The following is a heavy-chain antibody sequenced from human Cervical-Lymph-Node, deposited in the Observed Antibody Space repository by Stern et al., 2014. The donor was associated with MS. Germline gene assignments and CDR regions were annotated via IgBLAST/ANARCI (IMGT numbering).Heavy chain of an antibody. CDR3: ASGSYSGSDAFDI. J-gene: IGHJ3*02. CDR2: MSYNGGSQ. V-gene: IGHV3-30*04. CDR1: GFTSNSSA. Sequence: VQLVQSGGGVVRPGRSLRLSCAASGFTSNSSAMHWVRQAPGKGLQWVTVMSYNGGSQYYTDFVKGRFTISRDKSKNTLYLQMNNLSPEDTAVYYCASGSYSGSDAFDIWGQGTMVPVSP. D-gene: IGHD1-26*01.